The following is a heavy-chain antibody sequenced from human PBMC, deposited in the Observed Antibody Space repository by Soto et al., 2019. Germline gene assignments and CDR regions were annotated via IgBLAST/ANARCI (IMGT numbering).Heavy chain of an antibody. CDR2: ISYDGSNK. V-gene: IGHV3-30-3*01. D-gene: IGHD2-15*01. CDR1: GFTFSSYA. Sequence: GGSLRLSCAASGFTFSSYAMHWVRQAPGKGLEWVAVISYDGSNKYYADSVKGRFTISRDNSKNTLYLQMNYLRAGDTAVYYCARGGYCTGGSCYSYHWDHWGQGTLVTVSS. CDR3: ARGGYCTGGSCYSYHWDH. J-gene: IGHJ4*02.